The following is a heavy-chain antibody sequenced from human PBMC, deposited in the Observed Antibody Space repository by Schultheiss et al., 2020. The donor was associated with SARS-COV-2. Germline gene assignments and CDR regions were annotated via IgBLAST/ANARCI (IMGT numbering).Heavy chain of an antibody. J-gene: IGHJ5*02. D-gene: IGHD4-17*01. Sequence: SETLSLTCAVSGGSISSGGYSWSWIRQPPGKGLEWIGYIYYSGSTNYNPSLKSRVTISVDTSKNQFSLKLSSVTAADTAVYYCARGWDGDYSSPPNWFDPWGQGTLVTVSS. CDR2: IYYSGST. V-gene: IGHV4-61*08. CDR3: ARGWDGDYSSPPNWFDP. CDR1: GGSISSGGYS.